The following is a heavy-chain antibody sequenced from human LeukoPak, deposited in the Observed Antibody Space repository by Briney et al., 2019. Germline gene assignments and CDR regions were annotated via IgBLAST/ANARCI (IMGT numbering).Heavy chain of an antibody. CDR1: GFAFSSFG. J-gene: IGHJ5*01. D-gene: IGHD4-17*01. V-gene: IGHV3-33*01. Sequence: GGSLRLSCAASGFAFSSFGMHWVRQAPGKGLEWVAVIWYDGTNKYYADSVKGRFTISRDNSKNTLYLQMNSLRAGDTAVYYCARATVTRWFDSWGRGTLVTVSS. CDR2: IWYDGTNK. CDR3: ARATVTRWFDS.